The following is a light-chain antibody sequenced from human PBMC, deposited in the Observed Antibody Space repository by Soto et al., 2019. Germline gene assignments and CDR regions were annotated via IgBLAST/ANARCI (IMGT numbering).Light chain of an antibody. CDR3: QEYNSWPPLT. V-gene: IGKV3-15*01. J-gene: IGKJ4*01. CDR1: QSVSSN. Sequence: EIVMTQSPATLSVSPGERATLSCRASQSVSSNLAWYQQKPGQAPSLLIYGASTRATGIPARFSGSGSGTEFALTISSLQSEELAVYYCQEYNSWPPLTFGGGTKVEFK. CDR2: GAS.